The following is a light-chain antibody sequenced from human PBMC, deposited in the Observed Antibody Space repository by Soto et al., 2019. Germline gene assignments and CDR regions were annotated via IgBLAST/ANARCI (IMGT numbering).Light chain of an antibody. CDR1: QSVSSY. CDR2: DAS. V-gene: IGKV3-11*01. J-gene: IGKJ2*01. Sequence: EVVLTQSPATLSLSPGERATLSCRASQSVSSYLAWYQQKPGQAPRLLIYDASNRAPGIPARFSGSGSGTDFTLTINSLEPEDFAVYYCQQRSNWYTFGQGTKREIK. CDR3: QQRSNWYT.